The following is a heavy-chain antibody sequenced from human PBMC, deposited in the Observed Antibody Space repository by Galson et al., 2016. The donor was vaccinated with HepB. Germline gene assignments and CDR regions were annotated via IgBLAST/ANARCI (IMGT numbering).Heavy chain of an antibody. Sequence: SVKVSCKASGYTFSDYYLHWVRQAPGQGLEWMGWINPNSGNTNSAQHFKGRVTMTRDTSDSTAYMELYRLTSDDTAVYFCARVRPWAAAWKPVDPWGQGTLVTVSS. D-gene: IGHD6-13*01. CDR1: GYTFSDYY. CDR3: ARVRPWAAAWKPVDP. J-gene: IGHJ5*02. CDR2: INPNSGNT. V-gene: IGHV1-2*02.